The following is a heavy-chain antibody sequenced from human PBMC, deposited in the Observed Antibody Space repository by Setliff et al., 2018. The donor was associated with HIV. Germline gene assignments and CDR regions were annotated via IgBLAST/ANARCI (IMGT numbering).Heavy chain of an antibody. J-gene: IGHJ4*02. Sequence: PSETLSLTCTVSGDSISSGGYYWSWIRQPAGKGLEWIGRIYTSGSTNYNPSLKSRVTILIDTSKNQFSLKLRSVTAADTAVYYCARDHDYYDSSKSWGFDYWGQGALVTVSS. V-gene: IGHV4-61*02. CDR2: IYTSGST. D-gene: IGHD3-22*01. CDR3: ARDHDYYDSSKSWGFDY. CDR1: GDSISSGGYY.